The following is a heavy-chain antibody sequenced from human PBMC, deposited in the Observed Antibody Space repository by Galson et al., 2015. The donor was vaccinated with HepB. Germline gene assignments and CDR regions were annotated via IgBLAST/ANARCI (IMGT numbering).Heavy chain of an antibody. D-gene: IGHD2-2*01. J-gene: IGHJ6*02. V-gene: IGHV3-30-3*01. CDR1: GFTFSSYA. CDR2: ISYDGSNK. CDR3: ARTHRRYCSSTSCSKDPYYYYYGMDV. Sequence: SLRLSCAASGFTFSSYAMHWVRQAPGKGLEWVAVISYDGSNKYYADSVKGRFTISRDNSKNTLYLQMNSLRAEDTAVYYCARTHRRYCSSTSCSKDPYYYYYGMDVWGQGTTVTVSS.